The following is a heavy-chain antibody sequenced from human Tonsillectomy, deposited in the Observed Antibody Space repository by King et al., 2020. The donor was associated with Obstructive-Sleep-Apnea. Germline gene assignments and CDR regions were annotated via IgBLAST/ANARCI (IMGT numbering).Heavy chain of an antibody. CDR3: AREYCSGGSCSLAY. D-gene: IGHD2-15*01. CDR2: IYNSGNS. CDR1: GDSISSGDCY. Sequence: VQLQESGPGLVKPSQTLSLTCTVSGDSISSGDCYWSWIRQPPGKGLEWIGYIYNSGNSYYNPSLKSRVTISVDTSKNQFSLKLSSVTAADTAVYYCAREYCSGGSCSLAYWGQGTLVTVSS. J-gene: IGHJ4*02. V-gene: IGHV4-30-4*01.